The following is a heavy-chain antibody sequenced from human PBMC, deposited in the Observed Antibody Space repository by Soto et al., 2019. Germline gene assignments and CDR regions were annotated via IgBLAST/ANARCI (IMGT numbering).Heavy chain of an antibody. CDR1: GFTFTNYW. D-gene: IGHD3-3*01. V-gene: IGHV3-7*01. Sequence: EAQLVESGGGLVQPGGSLRLSCAASGFTFTNYWMSWVRQAPGKGLEWVANIKQDGSEKYYADSAKGRLIISRDNAKTSLYLQMNSLRAEDTAIYYCARDMSVFWSGYPEGGFDYWGQGTPVTVSS. CDR3: ARDMSVFWSGYPEGGFDY. CDR2: IKQDGSEK. J-gene: IGHJ4*02.